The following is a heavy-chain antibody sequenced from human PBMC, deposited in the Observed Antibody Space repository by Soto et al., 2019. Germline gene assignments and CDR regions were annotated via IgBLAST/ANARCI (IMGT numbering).Heavy chain of an antibody. D-gene: IGHD3-3*01. CDR3: AKGGVSTRTFDY. CDR2: IYPSDSDT. Sequence: GESLKISCKGSGYNFAGYWIAWVRQMPGKGLELMGIIYPSDSDTRYRPSFQGQVTISADKSISSAYLQWSSLRASDTAMYYCAKGGVSTRTFDYWGQGAPVTVSS. J-gene: IGHJ4*02. CDR1: GYNFAGYW. V-gene: IGHV5-51*01.